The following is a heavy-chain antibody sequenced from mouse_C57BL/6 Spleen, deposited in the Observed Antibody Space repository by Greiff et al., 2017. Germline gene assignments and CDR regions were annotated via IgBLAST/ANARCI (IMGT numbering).Heavy chain of an antibody. D-gene: IGHD1-1*01. V-gene: IGHV5-6*01. Sequence: EVKLVESGGDLVKPGGSLKLSCAASGFTFSSYGMSWVRQTPDKRLEWVATISSGGSYTYYPDSVKGRCTISRDNAKNTLYLQMSSLKSEDTAMYYCARHYYGFYDMDYWCQGTSVTVSS. J-gene: IGHJ4*01. CDR1: GFTFSSYG. CDR3: ARHYYGFYDMDY. CDR2: ISSGGSYT.